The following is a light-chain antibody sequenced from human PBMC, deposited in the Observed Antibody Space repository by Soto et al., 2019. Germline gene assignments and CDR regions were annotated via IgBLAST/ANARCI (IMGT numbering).Light chain of an antibody. CDR3: CSFADFTYV. CDR2: EVT. CDR1: SSDIGSYDL. J-gene: IGLJ1*01. V-gene: IGLV2-23*02. Sequence: QSALTQPASVSGSPGQSITISCTGTSSDIGSYDLVSWYQQHPGTAPKLIIYEVTKRPSGVSTRFSGSKSGNTASLTISGLQAVDEADYYCCSFADFTYVFATGTKLTVL.